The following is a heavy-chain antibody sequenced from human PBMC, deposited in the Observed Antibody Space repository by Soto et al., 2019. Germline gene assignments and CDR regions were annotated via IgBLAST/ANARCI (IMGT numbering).Heavy chain of an antibody. CDR2: IKEDGSEK. Sequence: EVQLVESGGGLAQPGGSLRLSCVASGLKFSSYWMTWVRQAPGKGLEWVDNIKEDGSEKYYVASVEGRFTISRDNAKNSLYLQRNNLRVENTAVYYWARGEAIGDDPWCQGTLVTVSS. D-gene: IGHD3-10*01. CDR3: ARGEAIGDDP. CDR1: GLKFSSYW. J-gene: IGHJ5*01. V-gene: IGHV3-7*01.